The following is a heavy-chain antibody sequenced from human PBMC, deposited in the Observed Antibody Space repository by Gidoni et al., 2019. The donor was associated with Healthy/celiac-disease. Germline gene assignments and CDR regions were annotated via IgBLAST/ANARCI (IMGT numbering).Heavy chain of an antibody. CDR2: IYSGGST. CDR1: GFPAGSNY. J-gene: IGHJ4*02. D-gene: IGHD5-12*01. V-gene: IGHV3-66*01. Sequence: EVQLVESGGGLVQPGGSLRLSCAASGFPAGSNYMSWVRQAPGKGRGWVSVIYSGGSTYYADSVKGRFTISRDNSKNTLYLQMNSLRAEDTAVYYCARNQIEMATMFYFDYWGQGTLVTVSS. CDR3: ARNQIEMATMFYFDY.